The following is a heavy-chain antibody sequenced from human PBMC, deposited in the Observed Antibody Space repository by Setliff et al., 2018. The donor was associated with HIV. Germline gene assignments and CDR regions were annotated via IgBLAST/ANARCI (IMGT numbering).Heavy chain of an antibody. CDR1: GYTFTGYY. CDR2: INSNSGGT. J-gene: IGHJ4*02. V-gene: IGHV1-2*02. D-gene: IGHD4-17*01. Sequence: ASVKVSCKASGYTFTGYYMHWVRQAPGQGLEWMGWINSNSGGTNYAQRFQGRVTITADESTSTAYMDLSSLRSEDTAVYYCARRGGYGDYPMYFDCWGPGSLVAVSS. CDR3: ARRGGYGDYPMYFDC.